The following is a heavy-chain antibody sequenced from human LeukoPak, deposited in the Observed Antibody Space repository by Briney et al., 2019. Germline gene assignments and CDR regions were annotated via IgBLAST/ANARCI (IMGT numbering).Heavy chain of an antibody. J-gene: IGHJ6*02. CDR3: ARGLSSYDILTGSNYGMDV. D-gene: IGHD3-9*01. CDR1: GFTFSSYG. Sequence: GGSLRLYCAASGFTFSSYGMHWVRQAPGKGLEWVAVIWYDGSNKYYADSVKGRFTISSDNSKNTLYLQMNSLRAEDTAVYYCARGLSSYDILTGSNYGMDVWGQGTTVTVSS. CDR2: IWYDGSNK. V-gene: IGHV3-33*01.